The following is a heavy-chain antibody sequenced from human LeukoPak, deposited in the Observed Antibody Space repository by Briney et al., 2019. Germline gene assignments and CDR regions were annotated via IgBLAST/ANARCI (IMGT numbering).Heavy chain of an antibody. CDR2: IYYSGST. Sequence: SETLSLTCTVPGGSLSSSSYYWGWIRQPPGKGLEWIGSIYYSGSTYYNPSLKSRVTISVDTSKNQFSLKLSSVTAADTAVYYCARGEGSSSWLDYYYYYYMDVWGKGTTVTVSS. CDR3: ARGEGSSSWLDYYYYYYMDV. V-gene: IGHV4-39*07. CDR1: GGSLSSSSYY. J-gene: IGHJ6*03. D-gene: IGHD6-13*01.